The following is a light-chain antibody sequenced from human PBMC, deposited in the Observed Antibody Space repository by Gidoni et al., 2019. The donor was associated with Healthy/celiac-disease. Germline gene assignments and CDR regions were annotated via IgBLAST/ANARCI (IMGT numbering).Light chain of an antibody. CDR3: QQYDNPTWT. Sequence: DIQLPQSPSSLSASVGDRVTITCQESQDISNYLNWYQQKPGKAPKLLIYDASNLETGVPSRFSGSGSGTDFTFTISSLQPEDIATYYCQQYDNPTWTFGQGTKVEIK. V-gene: IGKV1-33*01. CDR1: QDISNY. J-gene: IGKJ1*01. CDR2: DAS.